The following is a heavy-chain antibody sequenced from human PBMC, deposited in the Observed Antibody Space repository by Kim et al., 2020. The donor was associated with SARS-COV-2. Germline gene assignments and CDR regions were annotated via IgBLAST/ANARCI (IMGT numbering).Heavy chain of an antibody. CDR3: ARESGSGWSA. J-gene: IGHJ3*01. CDR1: GFTFSSYA. CDR2: ISYDGSNK. D-gene: IGHD6-19*01. Sequence: GGSLRLSCAASGFTFSSYAMHWVRQAPGKGLEWVAVISYDGSNKYYVDSVKGRFTISRDNSKNTLYLQMNSLRAEDTAVYYCARESGSGWSAWGQGTMVTVSS. V-gene: IGHV3-30-3*01.